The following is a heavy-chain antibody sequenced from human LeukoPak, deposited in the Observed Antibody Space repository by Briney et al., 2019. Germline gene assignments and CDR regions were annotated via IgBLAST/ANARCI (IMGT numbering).Heavy chain of an antibody. CDR1: GFTFSSSA. D-gene: IGHD2-21*01. CDR3: ARVGCGGDTTNFDY. Sequence: GGSLRLSCAASGFTFSSSAMHWVRQAPGKGLEWVAVISYDGSNKYYADSVKGRFTISRDSSKNTLYLQMNSLRAEDTAVYYCARVGCGGDTTNFDYWGQGTLVTVSS. J-gene: IGHJ4*02. CDR2: ISYDGSNK. V-gene: IGHV3-30-3*01.